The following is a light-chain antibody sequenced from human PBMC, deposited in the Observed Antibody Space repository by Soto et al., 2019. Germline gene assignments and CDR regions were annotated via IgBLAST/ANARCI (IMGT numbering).Light chain of an antibody. V-gene: IGKV1-8*01. Sequence: IHMTQSPSSLSASVGDRVTIACRASQSISSSLAWYQQKQGKAPKLLIYAASTLQSGVPSRFSGSGYGTDFNLTISCLQSEDFATYYCQQYYSYPRTFGQGTKVDIK. CDR3: QQYYSYPRT. CDR1: QSISSS. J-gene: IGKJ1*01. CDR2: AAS.